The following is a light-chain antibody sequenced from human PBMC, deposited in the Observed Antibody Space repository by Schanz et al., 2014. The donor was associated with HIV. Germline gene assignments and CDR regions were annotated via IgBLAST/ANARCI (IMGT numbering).Light chain of an antibody. J-gene: IGLJ2*01. CDR3: ATWDDSLKGVV. CDR2: SDN. CDR1: SSSIKTNT. V-gene: IGLV1-44*01. Sequence: QSVLTQPPSASGAPGQRVTISCSGSSSSIKTNTVNWLQQLPGTAPKLLIYSDNQRPSRVPDRFFGSKSGTSASLAISGLRSDDEAHYYCATWDDSLKGVVFGGGTKLTVL.